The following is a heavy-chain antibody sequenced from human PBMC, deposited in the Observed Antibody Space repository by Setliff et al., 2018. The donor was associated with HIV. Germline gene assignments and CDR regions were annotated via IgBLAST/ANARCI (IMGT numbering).Heavy chain of an antibody. J-gene: IGHJ2*01. Sequence: PSETLSLTCTVSGGSISSSSYYWGWIRQPPGKGLEWIGSIYYSGSTYYNLSLKNRVTISLDTPKNQLSLNLKSVTAADTAFYYCATSLNGDSEPWYFDFWGRGSLVTVSS. CDR1: GGSISSSSYY. D-gene: IGHD4-17*01. V-gene: IGHV4-39*07. CDR2: IYYSGST. CDR3: ATSLNGDSEPWYFDF.